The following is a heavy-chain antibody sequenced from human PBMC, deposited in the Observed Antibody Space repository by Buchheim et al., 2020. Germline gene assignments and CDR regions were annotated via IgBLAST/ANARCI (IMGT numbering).Heavy chain of an antibody. CDR1: GFTFSSYG. CDR2: RSYDGSNK. J-gene: IGHJ4*02. CDR3: AKDPSGITLSSRDY. Sequence: QVQLVESGGGVVQPGRSLRLSCAASGFTFSSYGMHWVRQAPGKGLEWVAVRSYDGSNKYYADYVKGRFTISRDNSKNTLYLQMNSLRAEDTAVYYCAKDPSGITLSSRDYWGQGTL. V-gene: IGHV3-30*18. D-gene: IGHD3-10*01.